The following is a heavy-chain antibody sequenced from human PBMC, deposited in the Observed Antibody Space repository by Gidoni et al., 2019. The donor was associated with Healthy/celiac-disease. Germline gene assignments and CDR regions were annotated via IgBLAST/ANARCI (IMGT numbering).Heavy chain of an antibody. CDR3: ARGPSGRFGKKNFDY. V-gene: IGHV4-34*01. D-gene: IGHD3-10*01. CDR2: IHHSGST. CDR1: GGSFSGYY. Sequence: QVQLQQWGAGLLKPSETLSLTCAVYGGSFSGYYWSWIRQPPGKGLEWIGEIHHSGSTNYNPSLKSRVTISVDTSKNQFSLKLSSVTAADTAAYYCARGPSGRFGKKNFDYWGQGTLVTVSS. J-gene: IGHJ4*02.